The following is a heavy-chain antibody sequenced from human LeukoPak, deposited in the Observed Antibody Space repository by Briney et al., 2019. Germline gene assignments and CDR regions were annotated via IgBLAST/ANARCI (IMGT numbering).Heavy chain of an antibody. CDR1: GFDITAYT. Sequence: GGSLRLSCSGSGFDITAYTVTWVRQVPGKSLEWVSSISRSGSYIHYAPSVKGRFTISRDNAKNSLYLQMNSLRAEDTAVYYCGVSVVIPAAFDHWGQGTLVTVSS. CDR2: ISRSGSYI. CDR3: GVSVVIPAAFDH. V-gene: IGHV3-21*01. J-gene: IGHJ4*02. D-gene: IGHD2-2*01.